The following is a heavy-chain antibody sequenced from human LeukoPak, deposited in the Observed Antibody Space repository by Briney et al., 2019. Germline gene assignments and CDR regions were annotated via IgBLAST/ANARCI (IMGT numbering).Heavy chain of an antibody. J-gene: IGHJ5*02. CDR2: IYHSGST. D-gene: IGHD2/OR15-2a*01. CDR1: GGSISSGGYS. CDR3: ARLGGRFYDVNWFDP. V-gene: IGHV4-30-2*01. Sequence: SHTLSLTCAVSGGSISSGGYSWSWIRQPPGKGLEWIGYIYHSGSTYYNPSLKSRVTISVDRSKNQFSLKLSSVTGADTAVYYCARLGGRFYDVNWFDPWGQGTLVTVSS.